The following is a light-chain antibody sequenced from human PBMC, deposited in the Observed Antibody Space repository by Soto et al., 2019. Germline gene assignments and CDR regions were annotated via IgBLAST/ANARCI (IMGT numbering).Light chain of an antibody. Sequence: IGLTQSAYTLSLSAGERATLSCGASQSVSTSYVAWYQQKFGQAPRLVIYDAFSRATGIPDRFSGSGYGTEFNLTIDRLESEDFAVYFCQQYGDLPWTFGQGTKVDIK. CDR1: QSVSTSY. J-gene: IGKJ1*01. V-gene: IGKV3-20*01. CDR3: QQYGDLPWT. CDR2: DAF.